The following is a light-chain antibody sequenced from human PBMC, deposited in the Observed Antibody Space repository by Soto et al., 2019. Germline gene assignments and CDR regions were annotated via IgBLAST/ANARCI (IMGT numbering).Light chain of an antibody. V-gene: IGKV4-1*01. Sequence: DIVMTQSPDSLAVSLGERATINYKSSQSVLYSSNNKNYLVWYQQKPGQPPKLLIYWASTRESGVPDRFSGSGSGTDFTLTISSLQAEDVAVYYCQQYYSTPPTFGGGTKVEIK. CDR1: QSVLYSSNNKNY. CDR2: WAS. CDR3: QQYYSTPPT. J-gene: IGKJ4*01.